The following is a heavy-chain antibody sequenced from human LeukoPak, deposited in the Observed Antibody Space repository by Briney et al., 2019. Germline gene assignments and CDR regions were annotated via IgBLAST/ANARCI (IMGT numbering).Heavy chain of an antibody. V-gene: IGHV4-39*07. Sequence: SETLSLTCTVSGGSIRTSSYYWGWIRQPPGKGLEWIGSIYLSGSTNYNPSLKSRVTISVDTSKNQFSLKLSSVTAADTAVYYCAGTGIAVAWGQGTLVTVSS. D-gene: IGHD6-19*01. CDR3: AGTGIAVA. CDR1: GGSIRTSSYY. CDR2: IYLSGST. J-gene: IGHJ4*02.